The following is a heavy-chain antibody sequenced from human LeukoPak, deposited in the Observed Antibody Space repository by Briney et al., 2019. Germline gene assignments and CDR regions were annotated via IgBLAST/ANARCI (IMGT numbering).Heavy chain of an antibody. CDR2: ISSSSSHI. CDR3: AGRYCSSTSCYAFDI. D-gene: IGHD2-2*01. V-gene: IGHV3-21*01. Sequence: GGSLRLSCAASGFTFSSYSMSWVRQAPGKGLEWVSDISSSSSHIIYIDSVKGRFTISRDNAKTSLYLQMNSLRAEDTAVYYCAGRYCSSTSCYAFDIWGQGTMVTVSS. CDR1: GFTFSSYS. J-gene: IGHJ3*02.